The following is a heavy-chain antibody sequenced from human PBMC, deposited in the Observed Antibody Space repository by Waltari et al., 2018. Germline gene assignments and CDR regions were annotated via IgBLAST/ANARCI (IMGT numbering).Heavy chain of an antibody. CDR2: ISSTGGNT. J-gene: IGHJ4*02. CDR1: EFIFSDYA. Sequence: ELQVLESGGGLMQPGDSLRISCAASEFIFSDYAMSWVRQGPGRALEWVSSISSTGGNTRYADSVKGRFTVSRDNSKNVVFLQMNSLRDEDTALYFCAKGKSSSGWYGGYDQWGQGTLVSVSS. D-gene: IGHD6-19*01. V-gene: IGHV3-23*01. CDR3: AKGKSSSGWYGGYDQ.